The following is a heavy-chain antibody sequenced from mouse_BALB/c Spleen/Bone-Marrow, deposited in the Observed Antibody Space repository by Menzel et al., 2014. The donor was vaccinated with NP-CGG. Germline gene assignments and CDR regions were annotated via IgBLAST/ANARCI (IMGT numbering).Heavy chain of an antibody. Sequence: GAELVKPGASVKLSCRVSGYTFTNYFVYWVKQRPGQGLEWIGEINPSNDTPNFNEKFKSKATLTVDKSSSTAYMQLSSLTSEDSAVYYCTRSGYYGYGWYFDVWGAGTTVTVSS. CDR3: TRSGYYGYGWYFDV. CDR2: INPSNDTP. J-gene: IGHJ1*01. CDR1: GYTFTNYF. D-gene: IGHD1-2*01. V-gene: IGHV1S81*02.